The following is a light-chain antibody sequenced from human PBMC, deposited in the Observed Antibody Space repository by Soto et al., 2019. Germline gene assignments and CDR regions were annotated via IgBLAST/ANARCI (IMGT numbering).Light chain of an antibody. CDR1: QGISSA. CDR3: QQFDNR. J-gene: IGKJ2*01. V-gene: IGKV1D-13*01. CDR2: DAS. Sequence: AIQLTQSPSSLSASVGDRVTITCRASQGISSALAWYQQKPGKAPKLLISDASSLESGVPSRFSGSGSGTDLTLTISSMQPEDFASYYCQQFDNRFGQGTKLEIK.